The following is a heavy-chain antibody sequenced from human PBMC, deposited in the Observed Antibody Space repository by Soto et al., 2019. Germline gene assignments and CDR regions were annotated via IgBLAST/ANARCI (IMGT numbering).Heavy chain of an antibody. CDR3: ARTFDYYGMDV. CDR2: IYHAGSV. Sequence: SETLSLTCAVSGYSIASGYYWAWIRQSPGKGLEWIGSIYHAGSVYYNPSLNSRVAMTLDTSKNHFSPKRTPVTAAATAVYYCARTFDYYGMDVWGQGTTVTVSS. J-gene: IGHJ6*02. V-gene: IGHV4-38-2*01. CDR1: GYSIASGYY.